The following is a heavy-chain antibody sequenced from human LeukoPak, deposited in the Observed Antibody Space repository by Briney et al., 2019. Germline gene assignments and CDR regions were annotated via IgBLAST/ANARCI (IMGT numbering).Heavy chain of an antibody. Sequence: PGGSLRLSCAASGFTFSSYWMHWVRQAPGKGLVWVSRINTDGSSTSYADSVKGRFTISRDNAKNTLYLQMNSLRAEDTAVYYCARGYYDSSGYIDYWGQGTLLTVSS. J-gene: IGHJ4*02. D-gene: IGHD3-22*01. CDR3: ARGYYDSSGYIDY. CDR1: GFTFSSYW. CDR2: INTDGSST. V-gene: IGHV3-74*01.